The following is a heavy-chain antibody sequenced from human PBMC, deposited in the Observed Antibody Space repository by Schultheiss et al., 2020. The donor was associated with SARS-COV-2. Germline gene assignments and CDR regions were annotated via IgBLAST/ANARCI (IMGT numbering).Heavy chain of an antibody. CDR3: ARGGGGSSGWDL. J-gene: IGHJ5*02. CDR2: INSDGSST. CDR1: GFTFSNAW. Sequence: GGSLRLSCAASGFTFSNAWMHWVRQAPGKGLVWVSRINSDGSSTSYADSVKGRFTISRDNAKNTLYLQMNSLRAEDTAVYYCARGGGGSSGWDLWGQGTLVTVSS. V-gene: IGHV3-74*01. D-gene: IGHD6-19*01.